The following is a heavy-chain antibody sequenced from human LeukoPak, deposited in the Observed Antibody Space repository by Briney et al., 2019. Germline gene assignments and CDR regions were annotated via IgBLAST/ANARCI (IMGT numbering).Heavy chain of an antibody. CDR2: IKTDASEK. V-gene: IGHV3-7*03. CDR3: AKDRGYSYGPSIFEY. D-gene: IGHD5-18*01. J-gene: IGHJ4*02. Sequence: HPGGSLRLSCETSGFIFSNCWMTWVRQAPGKGLEWVANIKTDASEKYYADSVKGRFTISRDNAKMSLYLQMNSLRPEDTALYYCAKDRGYSYGPSIFEYWGQGTLVTVSS. CDR1: GFIFSNCW.